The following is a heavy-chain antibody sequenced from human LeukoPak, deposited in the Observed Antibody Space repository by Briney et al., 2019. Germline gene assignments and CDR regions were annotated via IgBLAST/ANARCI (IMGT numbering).Heavy chain of an antibody. CDR1: RFTFDGFA. D-gene: IGHD1-1*01. CDR2: ISGDGGRT. J-gene: IGHJ4*02. CDR3: AKAEGTGTTGTNPYYFDY. Sequence: GGSLSLSCAPSRFTFDGFAMHWVRHAPGRGLEWVSLISGDGGRTYYADSVKGRFTISRDNSKNSLYLQMNSLRTEDTAVYYCAKAEGTGTTGTNPYYFDYWGQGTLVTVSS. V-gene: IGHV3-43*02.